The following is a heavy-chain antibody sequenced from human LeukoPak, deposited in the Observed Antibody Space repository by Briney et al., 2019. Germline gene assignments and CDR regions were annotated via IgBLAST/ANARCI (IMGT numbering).Heavy chain of an antibody. J-gene: IGHJ4*02. D-gene: IGHD2-15*01. V-gene: IGHV3-21*01. CDR2: IGSSSSYI. CDR3: ARDRESYCTGGSCYSTGDY. CDR1: GFTFSSYS. Sequence: PGGSLRLSCAASGFTFSSYSMNWVRQAPGKGLEWVSSIGSSSSYIYYADSMKGRFTMSRDNAKNSLYLQMNSLRAEDTAVYYCARDRESYCTGGSCYSTGDYWGQGTLVTVSS.